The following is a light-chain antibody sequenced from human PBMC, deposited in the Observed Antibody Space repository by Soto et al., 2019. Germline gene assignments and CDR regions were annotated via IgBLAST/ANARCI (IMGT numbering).Light chain of an antibody. J-gene: IGLJ2*01. Sequence: QSALTQPRSVSGSPGQSVTISCTGTSSDSGGYNYVSWYQQHPTKAPKLMIYDVTKRPSGVPDRFSGSKSGNTASLTISGLQAEDEADYYCCSYAGSFVVFGGGTKLTVL. CDR3: CSYAGSFVV. V-gene: IGLV2-11*01. CDR2: DVT. CDR1: SSDSGGYNY.